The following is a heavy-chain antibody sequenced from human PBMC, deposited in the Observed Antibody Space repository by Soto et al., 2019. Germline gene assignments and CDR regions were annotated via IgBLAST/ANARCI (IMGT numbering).Heavy chain of an antibody. D-gene: IGHD3-22*01. CDR1: GYTLSELS. CDR3: ATFYHYYDSSGYSTIDY. J-gene: IGHJ4*02. V-gene: IGHV1-24*01. CDR2: FDPEDGET. Sequence: ASVKVSCKVSGYTLSELSMHWVRQAPGKGLEWMGGFDPEDGETIYAQKFQGRVTMTEDTSTDTAYMELSSLRSEDTAVYYCATFYHYYDSSGYSTIDYWGQGTLVTVSS.